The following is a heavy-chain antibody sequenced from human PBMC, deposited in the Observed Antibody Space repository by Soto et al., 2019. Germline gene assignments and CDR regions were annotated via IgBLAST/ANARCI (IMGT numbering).Heavy chain of an antibody. CDR1: GFTLSNYA. V-gene: IGHV3-48*02. D-gene: IGHD3-16*01. J-gene: IGHJ6*02. Sequence: EVLLVESGGGLVQPGGSLRLSCAASGFTLSNYAVNWVRQAPGKGLEWVSYISSDSRYIYYGDSVKGRFTISRDNARNSVYLQMNSLRDEDTAVYYCARIKLVEFFFINVDVYDMDVWGQGTPVTVSS. CDR2: ISSDSRYI. CDR3: ARIKLVEFFFINVDVYDMDV.